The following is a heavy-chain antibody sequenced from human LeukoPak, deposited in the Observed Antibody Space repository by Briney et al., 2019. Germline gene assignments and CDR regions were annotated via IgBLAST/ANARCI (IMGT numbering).Heavy chain of an antibody. CDR1: EFTFNNYG. J-gene: IGHJ4*02. CDR3: AKGLYSYGPFDY. CDR2: ISYDGSNR. Sequence: GGSLRLSCAASEFTFNNYGMHWVRQAPGKGLEWVAVISYDGSNRYYGDSVKGRFTISRDNSKNTLYLQMNSLRAEDTAVYYCAKGLYSYGPFDYWGQGTLVTVSS. V-gene: IGHV3-30*18. D-gene: IGHD5-18*01.